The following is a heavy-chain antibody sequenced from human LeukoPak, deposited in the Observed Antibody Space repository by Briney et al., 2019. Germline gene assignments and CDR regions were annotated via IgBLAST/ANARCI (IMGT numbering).Heavy chain of an antibody. CDR3: ARESGSYSPEDDAFDI. V-gene: IGHV1-18*01. CDR1: GYTFTSYG. Sequence: GASVKVSCKASGYTFTSYGISWVRQAPGQGLEWMGWISAYNGNTNYAQKLQGRVTMTTDTSTSTAYVELRSLRSDDTAVYYCARESGSYSPEDDAFDIWGQGTMVTVSS. J-gene: IGHJ3*02. D-gene: IGHD1-26*01. CDR2: ISAYNGNT.